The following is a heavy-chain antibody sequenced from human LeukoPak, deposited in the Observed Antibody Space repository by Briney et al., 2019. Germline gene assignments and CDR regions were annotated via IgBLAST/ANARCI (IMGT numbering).Heavy chain of an antibody. V-gene: IGHV3-9*01. CDR1: GFTFDDYA. J-gene: IGHJ5*02. D-gene: IGHD2-2*01. CDR2: NSWNSGSI. CDR3: AKGRDRYQLLSKNWFDP. Sequence: LRLSCAASGFTFDDYAMHWVRQAPGKGLEWVSGNSWNSGSIGYADSVKGRFTISRDNAKNSLYLQMNSLRAEDTALYYCAKGRDRYQLLSKNWFDPWGQGTLVTVSS.